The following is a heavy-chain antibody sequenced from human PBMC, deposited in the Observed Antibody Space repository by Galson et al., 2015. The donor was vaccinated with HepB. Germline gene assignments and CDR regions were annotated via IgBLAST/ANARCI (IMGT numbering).Heavy chain of an antibody. CDR1: GDSISRSSYY. CDR2: IYSSGST. Sequence: SETLSLTCAVSGDSISRSSYYWGWVRQPPGKGLEWIGSIYSSGSTHYKPSLKSRVTISIDTAKNQFSLKLSSVTAADTAVYFCAGPDIRPQPVLIFDSWGQGTLVSVSA. D-gene: IGHD2-21*02. V-gene: IGHV4-39*01. CDR3: AGPDIRPQPVLIFDS. J-gene: IGHJ4*02.